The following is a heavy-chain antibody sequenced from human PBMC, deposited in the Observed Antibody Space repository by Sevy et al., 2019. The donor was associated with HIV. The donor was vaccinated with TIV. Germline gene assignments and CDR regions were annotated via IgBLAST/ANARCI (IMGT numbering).Heavy chain of an antibody. D-gene: IGHD5-12*01. CDR2: INQDGSEK. CDR3: AREGSAYDTYYYHYAMDV. CDR1: GFTFKSYW. J-gene: IGHJ6*02. Sequence: GGSLRLSCVASGFTFKSYWMTWVRQAPGKGLEWVANINQDGSEKYYSDSLKGRFSISRDNSKNSVHLQINTLRAEDTAVYYCAREGSAYDTYYYHYAMDVWGQGTTVTVSS. V-gene: IGHV3-7*01.